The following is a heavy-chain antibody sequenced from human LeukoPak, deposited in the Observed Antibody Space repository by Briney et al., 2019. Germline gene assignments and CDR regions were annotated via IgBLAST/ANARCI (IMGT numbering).Heavy chain of an antibody. CDR1: GFTFDDYG. CDR2: INWNGGST. CDR3: ARDRGVMDSYYYDSSGCYFDY. V-gene: IGHV3-20*04. Sequence: PGGSLRLSCAASGFTFDDYGMSWVRQAPGKGLEWVSGINWNGGSTGYADSVKGRFTISRDNAKNSLYLQMNSLRAEDTASYYCARDRGVMDSYYYDSSGCYFDYWGQGTLVTVSS. D-gene: IGHD3-22*01. J-gene: IGHJ4*02.